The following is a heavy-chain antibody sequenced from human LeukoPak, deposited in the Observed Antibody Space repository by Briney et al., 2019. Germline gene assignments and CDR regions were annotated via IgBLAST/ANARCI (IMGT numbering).Heavy chain of an antibody. CDR1: GLTFIDYD. J-gene: IGHJ4*02. Sequence: PGGSLGLSCAASGLTFIDYDMLWVRQVIGKGLEWVSAICIRGDTHYSGSVKGRFTISRENAESSLYLQMNSLRAEDTAVYYCARGGIQVSGIDEFDYWGQGTLVTVSS. CDR2: ICIRGDT. CDR3: ARGGIQVSGIDEFDY. V-gene: IGHV3-13*01. D-gene: IGHD6-19*01.